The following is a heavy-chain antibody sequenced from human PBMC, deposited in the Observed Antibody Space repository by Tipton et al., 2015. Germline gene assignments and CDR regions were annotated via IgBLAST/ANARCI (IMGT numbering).Heavy chain of an antibody. CDR1: GASISGYY. D-gene: IGHD4-17*01. CDR3: ARDGLVYGDFQGLGV. Sequence: TLSLTCTVSGASISGYYWTWIRQPPGEGLEGIGQIYYSGGTNYNPSLKSRVTMSVDTSKNQFSLQLSSVTAADPAVYYCARDGLVYGDFQGLGVWGQGTKVTVSS. CDR2: IYYSGGT. J-gene: IGHJ6*02. V-gene: IGHV4-59*01.